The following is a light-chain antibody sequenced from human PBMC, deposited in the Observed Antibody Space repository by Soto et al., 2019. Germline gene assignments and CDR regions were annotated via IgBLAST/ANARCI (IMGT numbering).Light chain of an antibody. CDR1: QTITSY. Sequence: DIQMTQSPSSLSASVGYRVTITCRASQTITSYLNWYQQKPGKAPKLLIYASSSLQSGVPSRFRGSGSGTDFTLTSSSLQPEDFATYYCLQDFNYPLTFGGGTKVDIK. V-gene: IGKV1-39*01. CDR3: LQDFNYPLT. J-gene: IGKJ4*01. CDR2: ASS.